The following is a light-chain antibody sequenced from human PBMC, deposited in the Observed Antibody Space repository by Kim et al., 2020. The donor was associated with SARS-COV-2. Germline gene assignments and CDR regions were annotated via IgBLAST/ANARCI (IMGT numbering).Light chain of an antibody. J-gene: IGLJ3*02. CDR2: RDS. CDR3: QVWDSSTV. Sequence: VSGALGQTARITCGGNNIGSKNVHWYQQKPGQAPVLVIYRDSNRPSGIPERFSGSNSGNTATLTISRAQAGDEADYYCQVWDSSTVFGGGTKLTVL. CDR1: NIGSKN. V-gene: IGLV3-9*01.